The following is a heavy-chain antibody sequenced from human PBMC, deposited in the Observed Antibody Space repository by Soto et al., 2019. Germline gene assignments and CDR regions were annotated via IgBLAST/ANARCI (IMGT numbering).Heavy chain of an antibody. CDR1: GFTFSSYW. D-gene: IGHD3-3*01. CDR3: ARADTITIFGVVTYYFDY. CDR2: IKQDGSEK. Sequence: LSLTCAASGFTFSSYWMSWVRQAPGKGLEWVANIKQDGSEKYYVDSVKGRFTISRDNAKNSLYLQMNSLRAEDTAVYYCARADTITIFGVVTYYFDYWGQGTLVTVSS. J-gene: IGHJ4*02. V-gene: IGHV3-7*05.